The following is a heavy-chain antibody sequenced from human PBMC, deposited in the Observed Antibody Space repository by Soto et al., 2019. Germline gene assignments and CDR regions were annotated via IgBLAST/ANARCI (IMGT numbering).Heavy chain of an antibody. CDR1: GFTLSTYW. CDR2: IKEDGSEK. D-gene: IGHD2-2*01. CDR3: ARDNIIVGQMDY. Sequence: EVQLVESGGGLVQPGGSLRLSCAASGFTLSTYWMSWVRQAPGKGLEWVANIKEDGSEKYYVDSVKGRFTISRDNAKNSLYLQRNSLRAEDMAVYYWARDNIIVGQMDYWGQGTVVSVSS. J-gene: IGHJ4*02. V-gene: IGHV3-7*03.